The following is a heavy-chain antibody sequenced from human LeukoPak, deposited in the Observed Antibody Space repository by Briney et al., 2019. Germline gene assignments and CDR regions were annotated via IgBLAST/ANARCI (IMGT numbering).Heavy chain of an antibody. D-gene: IGHD2-15*01. CDR3: AREEGRYCSGGSCYSTNDDAFDI. CDR2: IIPIFGTA. Sequence: SVKVSCTASGGTFSSYAISWVRQAPGQGLEWMGGIIPIFGTANYAQKFQGRVTITADESTSTAYMELSSLRSEDTAVYYCAREEGRYCSGGSCYSTNDDAFDIWGQGTMVTVSS. V-gene: IGHV1-69*01. CDR1: GGTFSSYA. J-gene: IGHJ3*02.